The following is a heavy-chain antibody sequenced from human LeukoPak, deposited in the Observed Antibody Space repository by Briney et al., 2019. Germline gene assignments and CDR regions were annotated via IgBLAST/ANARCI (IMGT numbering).Heavy chain of an antibody. CDR1: GFTFSSYS. Sequence: GGSLRLSCAASGFTFSSYSMNWVRQAPGKGLEWVSYISSSSSYIYYADSVKGRFTISRDNAKNSLYLQMNSLRAEDTAVYYCASLRFLEWLSHAFDIWGQGTMVTVSS. CDR2: ISSSSSYI. CDR3: ASLRFLEWLSHAFDI. J-gene: IGHJ3*02. D-gene: IGHD3-3*01. V-gene: IGHV3-21*01.